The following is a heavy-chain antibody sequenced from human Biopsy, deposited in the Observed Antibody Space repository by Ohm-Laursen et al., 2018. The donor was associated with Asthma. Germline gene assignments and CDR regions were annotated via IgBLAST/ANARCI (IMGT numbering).Heavy chain of an antibody. V-gene: IGHV3-30*18. CDR3: AKWDTYYDFWSGYYTRYNYYYYGMDV. J-gene: IGHJ6*02. Sequence: SLRLSCAASGFSFSEFVMHWVRQAPGKGLEWVAVISYDGSNKYYADSVKGRFTISRDNSKNTLYLQMNSLRAEDTAVYYCAKWDTYYDFWSGYYTRYNYYYYGMDVWGQGTTVTVSS. CDR2: ISYDGSNK. CDR1: GFSFSEFV. D-gene: IGHD3-3*01.